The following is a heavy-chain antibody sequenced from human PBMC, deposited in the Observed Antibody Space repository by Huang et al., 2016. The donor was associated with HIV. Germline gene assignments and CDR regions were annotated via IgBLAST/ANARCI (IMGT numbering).Heavy chain of an antibody. CDR3: ARLVDSFDSRGPLYFFDY. CDR1: GYTFQSYE. D-gene: IGHD3-9*01. J-gene: IGHJ4*02. V-gene: IGHV1-8*01. CDR2: VNPNTGDT. Sequence: QVHLVQSGAEVKKPGASVTVSCKASGYTFQSYEITWVRQAAGQGLEMLGWVNPNTGDTGYSQNCQGRVTLTTNVSTTPAYMQLGGLGIDDTAMYYCARLVDSFDSRGPLYFFDYWGQGTLVTVSS.